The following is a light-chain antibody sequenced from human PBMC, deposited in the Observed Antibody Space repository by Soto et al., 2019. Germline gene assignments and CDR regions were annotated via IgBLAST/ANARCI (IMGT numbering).Light chain of an antibody. J-gene: IGLJ2*01. V-gene: IGLV1-36*01. CDR3: AAWDDSLNGPV. Sequence: QSVLTQPPSVSEAPSQRVTISCSGSSSNIGNNAVNWYQQLPGKAPKLLIYYDDLLPSGVSDRFSGSKSGTSASLAISGLQSEDEADYYCAAWDDSLNGPVFGGGTKLT. CDR1: SSNIGNNA. CDR2: YDD.